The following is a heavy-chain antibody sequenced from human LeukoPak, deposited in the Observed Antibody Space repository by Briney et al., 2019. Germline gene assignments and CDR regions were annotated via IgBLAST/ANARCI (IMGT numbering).Heavy chain of an antibody. CDR1: GYTFTSYD. J-gene: IGHJ5*02. CDR2: MNPNSGNT. V-gene: IGHV1-8*01. Sequence: ASVKVSCKASGYTFTSYDINWVRQATGQGLEWMGWMNPNSGNTGYAQKFQGRVTMTRNTSISTAYMELSSLRSEDTAVYYCARLGSSYNRFDPWGQGTLVTVSS. D-gene: IGHD6-13*01. CDR3: ARLGSSYNRFDP.